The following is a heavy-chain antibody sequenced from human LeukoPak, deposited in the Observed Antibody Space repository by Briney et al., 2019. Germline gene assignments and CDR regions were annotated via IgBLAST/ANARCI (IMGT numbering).Heavy chain of an antibody. V-gene: IGHV3-23*01. CDR3: AKGVVAGREGYYFDY. CDR1: GFTFSSYA. CDR2: ISGGGGST. Sequence: GGSLRLSCAASGFTFSSYAMSWVRQAPGKGLEWVSAISGGGGSTYYADSVKGQFTISRDNSKNTLYLQMNSLRAEDTAVYYCAKGVVAGREGYYFDYWGQGTLVTVSS. J-gene: IGHJ4*02. D-gene: IGHD2-15*01.